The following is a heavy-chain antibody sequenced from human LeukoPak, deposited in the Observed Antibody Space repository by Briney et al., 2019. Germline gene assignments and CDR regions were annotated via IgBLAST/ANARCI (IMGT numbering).Heavy chain of an antibody. J-gene: IGHJ5*02. CDR3: AREVSSA. Sequence: ASVKVSCKAPGYTFTGYYIHWVRQAPGQGLEWMGWINPNSGGTNYAQKFQGRVTMTRDTSISTAYMELSRLTSDDTAIYYCAREVSSAWGQGTLVTVSS. V-gene: IGHV1-2*02. CDR2: INPNSGGT. CDR1: GYTFTGYY.